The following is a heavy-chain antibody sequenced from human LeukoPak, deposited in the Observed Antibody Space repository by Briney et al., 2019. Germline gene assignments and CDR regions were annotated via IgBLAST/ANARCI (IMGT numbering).Heavy chain of an antibody. V-gene: IGHV3-21*01. CDR1: GFTFSSYS. CDR2: ISSSSSYI. CDR3: AREIASPTDFDY. D-gene: IGHD2-21*01. Sequence: PGGSLRLSCAASGFTFSSYSMNWVRQAPWKGLEWVSSISSSSSYIYYADSVKGRFTISRDNAKNSLYLQMNSLRAEDTAVYYCAREIASPTDFDYWGQGTLVTVSS. J-gene: IGHJ4*02.